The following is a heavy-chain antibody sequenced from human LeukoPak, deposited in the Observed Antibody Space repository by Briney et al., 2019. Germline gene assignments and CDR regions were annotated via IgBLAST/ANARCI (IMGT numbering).Heavy chain of an antibody. Sequence: GSLRLSCAASGFTFSSYSMNWVRQAPGKGLEWVSSISSSSSYIYYADSVKGRFTISGDNAKNSLYLQMNSLRAEDTAVYYCASYGDYYGSGSYPSDAFDIWGQGTMVTVSS. D-gene: IGHD3-10*01. J-gene: IGHJ3*02. CDR1: GFTFSSYS. CDR2: ISSSSSYI. V-gene: IGHV3-21*01. CDR3: ASYGDYYGSGSYPSDAFDI.